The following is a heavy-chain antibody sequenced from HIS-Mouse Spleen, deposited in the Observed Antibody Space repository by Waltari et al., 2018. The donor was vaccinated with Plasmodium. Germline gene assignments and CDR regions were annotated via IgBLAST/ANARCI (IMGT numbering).Heavy chain of an antibody. V-gene: IGHV3-21*01. CDR1: GFTFSSYS. Sequence: EVQLVESGGGLVKPGGSLRLSCAASGFTFSSYSMNWVRQAPGKGLEWVSSISSSSSYIYYADSEKGRFTISRDNAKNSLYLQMNSLRAEDTAVYYCARDNWGSFGYWGQGTLVTVSS. CDR3: ARDNWGSFGY. J-gene: IGHJ4*02. D-gene: IGHD7-27*01. CDR2: ISSSSSYI.